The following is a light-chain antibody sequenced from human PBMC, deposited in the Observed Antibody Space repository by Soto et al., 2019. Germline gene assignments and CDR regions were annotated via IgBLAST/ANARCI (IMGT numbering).Light chain of an antibody. CDR3: QQYSSPPWT. CDR1: QSVNSRY. J-gene: IGKJ1*01. Sequence: EIVLTQSPGTLSSSPGERVTLSCRASQSVNSRYLAWYQQKRGQAPRLLIYGASSRATDLPDRFSGRGSGTDFTLTSTRLEPEYFAVYHRQQYSSPPWTFGQGTKVEIK. V-gene: IGKV3-20*01. CDR2: GAS.